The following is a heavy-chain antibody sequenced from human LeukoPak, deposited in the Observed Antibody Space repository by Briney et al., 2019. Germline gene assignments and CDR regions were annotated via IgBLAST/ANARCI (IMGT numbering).Heavy chain of an antibody. J-gene: IGHJ4*02. CDR2: INHSGST. CDR3: ARAGYDYVWGSYRQGFDY. CDR1: GGSFSGYY. Sequence: PSETLSLICAVYGGSFSGYYWSWIRQPPGKGLEWIGEINHSGSTNYNPSLKSRVTISVDTSKNQFSLKLSSVTAADTAVYYCARAGYDYVWGSYRQGFDYWGQGTLVTVSS. D-gene: IGHD3-16*02. V-gene: IGHV4-34*01.